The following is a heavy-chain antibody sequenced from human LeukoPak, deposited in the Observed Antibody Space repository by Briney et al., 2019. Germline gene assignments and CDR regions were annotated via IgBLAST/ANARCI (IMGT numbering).Heavy chain of an antibody. Sequence: GGSLRLSCAASGFTFSSYSMNWVRQAPGKGLEWVSYISSSSSTIYYADSVKGRFTISRDNAKNSLYLQMNSLRAEDTAVYYCARDQGVVRGVTLPNNAFDIWGQGTMVTVSS. J-gene: IGHJ3*02. CDR2: ISSSSSTI. D-gene: IGHD3-10*01. V-gene: IGHV3-48*04. CDR1: GFTFSSYS. CDR3: ARDQGVVRGVTLPNNAFDI.